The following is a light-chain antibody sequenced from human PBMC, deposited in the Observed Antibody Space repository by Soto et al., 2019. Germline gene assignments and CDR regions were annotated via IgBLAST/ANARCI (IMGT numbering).Light chain of an antibody. CDR2: EES. CDR1: QSISLW. J-gene: IGKJ2*01. Sequence: IQMTQSPSTLSASLGARVTTTCRASQSISLWLALYQQQPGTAPKRMIYEESTLESGVPSRCSGSRSGTEFTLTVSSLQHDDFATYYCQQYNDSFPYTFGQGTKLEIK. CDR3: QQYNDSFPYT. V-gene: IGKV1-5*03.